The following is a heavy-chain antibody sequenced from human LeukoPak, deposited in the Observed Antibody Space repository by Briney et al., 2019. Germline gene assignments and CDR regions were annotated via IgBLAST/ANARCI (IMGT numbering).Heavy chain of an antibody. D-gene: IGHD3-22*01. V-gene: IGHV4-30-4*01. CDR1: GGSISSGDYY. CDR3: ARAPNPAYYDSSGYWVGDY. J-gene: IGHJ4*02. Sequence: SETLSLTCTVSGGSISSGDYYWSWIRQPPGKGLEWIGYIYYSGSTYYNPSLKSRVTISVDTSKNQFSLKLSSVTAADTAVYYCARAPNPAYYDSSGYWVGDYWGQGTLVTVSS. CDR2: IYYSGST.